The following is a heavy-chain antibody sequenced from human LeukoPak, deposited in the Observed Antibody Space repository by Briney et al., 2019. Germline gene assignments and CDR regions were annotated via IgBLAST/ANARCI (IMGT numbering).Heavy chain of an antibody. CDR3: VRDRWPGLGDF. J-gene: IGHJ6*02. CDR2: VYSGGLT. Sequence: GGSLRLSCAASGFIVSDNCMSWVRQAPGKGLEWVSTVYSGGLTYYAGPVKGRFTISRDNSNNTLYLQMSSLRAEDTAVYCCVRDRWPGLGDFWGQGTTVTVSS. D-gene: IGHD6-19*01. V-gene: IGHV3-66*01. CDR1: GFIVSDNC.